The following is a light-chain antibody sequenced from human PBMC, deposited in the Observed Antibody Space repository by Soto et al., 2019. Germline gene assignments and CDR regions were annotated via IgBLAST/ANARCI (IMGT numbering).Light chain of an antibody. Sequence: QSALNQPASVSWSPGQSITISCTGTSSYVGAYNYVSWYQQHPGKAPKLMIYDVGNRPSGVSNRFSGSKSGNTASLTISGLQAEDEADYYCSSYTSSSTLVFGTGSKVTVL. CDR2: DVG. CDR1: SSYVGAYNY. J-gene: IGLJ1*01. CDR3: SSYTSSSTLV. V-gene: IGLV2-14*01.